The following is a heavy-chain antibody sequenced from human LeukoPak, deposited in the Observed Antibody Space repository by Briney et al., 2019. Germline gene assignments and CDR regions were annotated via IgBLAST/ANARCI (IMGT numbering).Heavy chain of an antibody. CDR3: ARSRGPSPGYRSFDI. V-gene: IGHV4-34*01. Sequence: SETLSLTCTVSGGSISSYYWSWIRQPPGKGLEWIGETNHSGSTNYNPSLKSRVTISVDTSKNQFSLKLSSVTAADTAVYYCARSRGPSPGYRSFDIWGQGTMVTVSS. CDR1: GGSISSYY. CDR2: TNHSGST. J-gene: IGHJ3*02. D-gene: IGHD3-9*01.